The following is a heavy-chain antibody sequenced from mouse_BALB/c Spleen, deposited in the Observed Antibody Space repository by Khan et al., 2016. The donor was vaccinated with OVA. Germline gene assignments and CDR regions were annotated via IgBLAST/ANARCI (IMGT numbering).Heavy chain of an antibody. CDR3: ARPAYDGYYDY. CDR2: ISTYSGNT. V-gene: IGHV1S137*01. Sequence: QVRLQQSGPELVRPGVSVKISCKGSGHTFTDYAMYWVKQRHAKSLEWIGLISTYSGNTNYNQKFKGKATMTVDKSSSTAYMELARLTSEDSAISYCARPAYDGYYDYWGQGTTLTVSS. CDR1: GHTFTDYA. D-gene: IGHD2-3*01. J-gene: IGHJ2*01.